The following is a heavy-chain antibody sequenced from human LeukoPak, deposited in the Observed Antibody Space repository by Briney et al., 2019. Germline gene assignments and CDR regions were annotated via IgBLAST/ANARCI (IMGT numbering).Heavy chain of an antibody. CDR3: ARTSGWYNCFDP. D-gene: IGHD6-19*01. V-gene: IGHV4-39*07. CDR1: GGSISSSSYY. Sequence: SETLSLTCTVSGGSISSSSYYWGWIRQPPGKGLEWIGRIYTSGSTNYNPSLKSRVTISIDTSKNQFSLELTSVIAADTAVYYCARTSGWYNCFDPWGQGTLVTVPS. J-gene: IGHJ5*02. CDR2: IYTSGST.